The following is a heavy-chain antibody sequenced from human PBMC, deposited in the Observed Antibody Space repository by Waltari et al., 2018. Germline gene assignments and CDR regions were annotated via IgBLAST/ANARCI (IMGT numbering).Heavy chain of an antibody. J-gene: IGHJ3*02. CDR1: GGPISSYY. CDR3: ARVFVVVAGDAFDI. Sequence: QVQLQESGPGLVKPSETLSLTCTVPGGPISSYYWSWIRQPPGTGLEWIGYIYYSGSTNYNPSLKSRVTISVDTSKNQFSLKLSSVTAADTAVYYCARVFVVVAGDAFDIWGQGTMVTVSS. CDR2: IYYSGST. V-gene: IGHV4-59*01. D-gene: IGHD2-15*01.